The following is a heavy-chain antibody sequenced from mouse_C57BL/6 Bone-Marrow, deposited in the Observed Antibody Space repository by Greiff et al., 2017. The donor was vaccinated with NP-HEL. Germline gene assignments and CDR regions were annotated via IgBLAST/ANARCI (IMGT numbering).Heavy chain of an antibody. Sequence: QVQLQQSGPGLVQPSQSLSIPCTVSGFSLTSHGVHWVRQSPGKGLEWVGVIWSGGSTDYNAAFISRLSISKDNSKSQVFSKMNSLQADDTAIYYCARNRGSYYSNYRYAMDYWGQGTSVTVSS. D-gene: IGHD2-5*01. J-gene: IGHJ4*01. V-gene: IGHV2-2*01. CDR1: GFSLTSHG. CDR2: IWSGGST. CDR3: ARNRGSYYSNYRYAMDY.